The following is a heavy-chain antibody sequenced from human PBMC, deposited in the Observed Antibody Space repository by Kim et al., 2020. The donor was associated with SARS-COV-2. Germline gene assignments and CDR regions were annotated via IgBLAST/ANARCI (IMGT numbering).Heavy chain of an antibody. Sequence: GGSLRLSCAASGFTFSSYWMSWVRQAPGKGLEWVANIKQDGSEKYYVDSVKGRFTISRDNAKNSLYLQMNSLRAEDTAVYYCAREDQMATITCFDYWGQGTLVTVSS. CDR2: IKQDGSEK. CDR1: GFTFSSYW. D-gene: IGHD5-12*01. J-gene: IGHJ4*02. CDR3: AREDQMATITCFDY. V-gene: IGHV3-7*01.